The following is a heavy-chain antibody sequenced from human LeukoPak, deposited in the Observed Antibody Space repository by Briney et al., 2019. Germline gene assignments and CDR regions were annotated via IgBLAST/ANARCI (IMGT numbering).Heavy chain of an antibody. V-gene: IGHV4-39*07. CDR2: INHSGST. CDR3: ARVLYDYVWGSYRPSYFDY. J-gene: IGHJ4*02. CDR1: GGSISSSSYY. Sequence: SETLSLTCTVSGGSISSSSYYWGWIRQPPGKGLEWIGEINHSGSTNYNPSLKSRVTISVDTSKNQFSLKLSSVTAADTAVYYCARVLYDYVWGSYRPSYFDYWGQGTLVTVSS. D-gene: IGHD3-16*02.